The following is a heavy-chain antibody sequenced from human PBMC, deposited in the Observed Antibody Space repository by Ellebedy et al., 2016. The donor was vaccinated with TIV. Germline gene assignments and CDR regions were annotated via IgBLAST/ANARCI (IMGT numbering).Heavy chain of an antibody. CDR2: ISSSGGLL. CDR1: GFTFSSHS. D-gene: IGHD5/OR15-5a*01. Sequence: GESLKISXAASGFTFSSHSMNWVRQAPGKGLEWISKISSSGGLLYYADSVKGRFSISRDNGRDSLYLQLNSLRVDDTAVYFCARDALESGIYATLDYWGQGTLVTVSS. V-gene: IGHV3-48*04. J-gene: IGHJ4*02. CDR3: ARDALESGIYATLDY.